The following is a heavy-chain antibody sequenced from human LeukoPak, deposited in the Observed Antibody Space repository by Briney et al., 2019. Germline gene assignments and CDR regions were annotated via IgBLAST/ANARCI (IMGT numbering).Heavy chain of an antibody. CDR1: GGSISSSSYY. CDR2: IYYSGST. D-gene: IGHD3-22*01. CDR3: ARGRTYYDSSGYYWADAFDI. J-gene: IGHJ3*02. V-gene: IGHV4-39*01. Sequence: SETLSLTCTVSGGSISSSSYYWGWIRQPPGKGLEWIGSIYYSGSTYYNPSLKSRVTISVDTSKNQFSLKLSSVTAADTAVYYCARGRTYYDSSGYYWADAFDIWGQGTMVTVSS.